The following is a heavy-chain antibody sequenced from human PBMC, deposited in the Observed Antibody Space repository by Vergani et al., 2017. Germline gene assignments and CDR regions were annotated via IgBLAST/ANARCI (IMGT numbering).Heavy chain of an antibody. D-gene: IGHD5-18*01. CDR2: IKQDGSEK. Sequence: VQLVESGGGVVQPGGSLRLSCAASGFTFSSYWMSWVRQAPGKGLEWVANIKQDGSEKYYVDSVEGRLIISRDNAKNSLYLQMNSLRAEDTALYYCARGGYPLTGYYYYMDVWGKGTTVTVSS. CDR1: GFTFSSYW. J-gene: IGHJ6*03. CDR3: ARGGYPLTGYYYYMDV. V-gene: IGHV3-7*03.